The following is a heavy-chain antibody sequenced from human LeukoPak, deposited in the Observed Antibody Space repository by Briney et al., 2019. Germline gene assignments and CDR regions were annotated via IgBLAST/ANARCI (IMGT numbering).Heavy chain of an antibody. CDR1: GYTFTSYG. D-gene: IGHD2-15*01. CDR2: ISAYNGNT. Sequence: ASVKVSCKASGYTFTSYGISWVRQAPGQGLEWMGWISAYNGNTNYAQKFQGRVTITADESTSTAYMELSSLRSEDTAVYYCARLGYCSGGSCRARRNYYYYMDVWGKGTTVTVSS. V-gene: IGHV1-18*01. J-gene: IGHJ6*03. CDR3: ARLGYCSGGSCRARRNYYYYMDV.